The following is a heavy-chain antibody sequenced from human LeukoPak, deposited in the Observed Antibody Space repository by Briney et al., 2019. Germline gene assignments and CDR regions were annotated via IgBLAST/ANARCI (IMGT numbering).Heavy chain of an antibody. CDR3: ARSSTVVPAVIWDTNWFDP. CDR1: GYTFTSYG. Sequence: GASVKVSCKASGYTFTSYGISWVRQAPGQGLEWMGWISAYNGNTNYAQKLQGRVTMTTDTSTSTAYMELRSLRSDDTAVYYCARSSTVVPAVIWDTNWFDPWGQGTLVTVSS. J-gene: IGHJ5*02. CDR2: ISAYNGNT. D-gene: IGHD2-2*02. V-gene: IGHV1-18*01.